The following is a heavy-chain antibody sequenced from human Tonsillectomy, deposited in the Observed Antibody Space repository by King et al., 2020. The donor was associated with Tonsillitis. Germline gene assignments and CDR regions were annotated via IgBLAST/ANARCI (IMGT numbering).Heavy chain of an antibody. CDR3: AKSFGYYYDSSGYCFDY. CDR2: IYYSGST. V-gene: IGHV4-39*01. Sequence: QLQESGPGLVKPSETLSLTCTVSGGSISSSTYYWGWIRQPPGKGLEWIGSIYYSGSTYYSPSLKSRVTISVDTSKNQFSLKLNSVTATDTAVYYCAKSFGYYYDSSGYCFDYWGQGTLVTVSS. D-gene: IGHD3-22*01. CDR1: GGSISSSTYY. J-gene: IGHJ4*02.